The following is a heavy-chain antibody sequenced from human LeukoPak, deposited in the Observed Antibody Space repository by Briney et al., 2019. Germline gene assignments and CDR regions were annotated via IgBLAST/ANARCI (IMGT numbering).Heavy chain of an antibody. CDR2: IRSKAYGGTT. CDR1: GFTFGDYA. D-gene: IGHD3-22*01. Sequence: GGSLRLSCTASGFTFGDYAMSWFRQAPGKGLEWVGFIRSKAYGGTTEYAASVKGRFTISRDDSKSIAYLQMNSLKTEDTAVYCCTREDYDSSGYYLDYWGQGTLVTVSS. CDR3: TREDYDSSGYYLDY. J-gene: IGHJ4*02. V-gene: IGHV3-49*03.